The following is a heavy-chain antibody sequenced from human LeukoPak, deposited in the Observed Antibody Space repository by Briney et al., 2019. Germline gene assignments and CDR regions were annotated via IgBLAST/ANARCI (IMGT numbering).Heavy chain of an antibody. CDR2: IRYDGSNK. Sequence: GGSLRLSCAASGFTFSSYGMHWVCQAPGKGLEWVAFIRYDGSNKYYADSVKGRFTISRDNSKNTLYLQMNSLRAEDTAVYYCANALGPAARGYYYYMDVWGKGTTVTISS. J-gene: IGHJ6*03. CDR3: ANALGPAARGYYYYMDV. V-gene: IGHV3-30*02. CDR1: GFTFSSYG. D-gene: IGHD2-2*01.